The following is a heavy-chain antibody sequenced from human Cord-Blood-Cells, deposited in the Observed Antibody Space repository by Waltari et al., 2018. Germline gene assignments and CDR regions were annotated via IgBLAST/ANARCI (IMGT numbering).Heavy chain of an antibody. V-gene: IGHV1-2*02. D-gene: IGHD6-13*01. CDR3: GLAAAGTGAFDI. CDR2: INPNSGST. CDR1: GYTFTGYY. J-gene: IGHJ3*02. Sequence: QVQLVQSGAEVKKPGASVKVSCKASGYTFTGYYMHWVRQAPGQGLEWMGWINPNSGSTNYAQKVQGRVTITRDTSISTAYMELSRLRSDDTAVYYCGLAAAGTGAFDIWGQGTMVTVSS.